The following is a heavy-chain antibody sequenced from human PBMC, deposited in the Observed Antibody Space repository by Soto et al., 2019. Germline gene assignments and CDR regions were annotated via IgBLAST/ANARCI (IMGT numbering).Heavy chain of an antibody. CDR2: INHSGST. V-gene: IGHV4-34*01. J-gene: IGHJ4*02. CDR1: GGSFSGYY. Sequence: WETLSLTCAVYGGSFSGYYWSWIRQPPGKGLEWIGEINHSGSTNYNPSLKSRATISVDTSKNQFSLKLSSVTAADTAVYYCASRWEYSSSSGEFDYWGQGTLVTVSS. D-gene: IGHD6-6*01. CDR3: ASRWEYSSSSGEFDY.